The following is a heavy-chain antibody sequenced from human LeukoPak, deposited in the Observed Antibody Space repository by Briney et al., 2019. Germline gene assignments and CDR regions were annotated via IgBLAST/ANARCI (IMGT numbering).Heavy chain of an antibody. D-gene: IGHD6-13*01. CDR1: GFTFSGYD. Sequence: GGSLRLSCAASGFTFSGYDMHWVRQAPGKGLEWVALIRSDGSDKYYADSVKGRFTISRDNSKNTVFLQMKSLIAEDTAVYYCAKDIAAAGGPCAYWGRGTLVTVSS. CDR2: IRSDGSDK. CDR3: AKDIAAAGGPCAY. V-gene: IGHV3-30*02. J-gene: IGHJ4*02.